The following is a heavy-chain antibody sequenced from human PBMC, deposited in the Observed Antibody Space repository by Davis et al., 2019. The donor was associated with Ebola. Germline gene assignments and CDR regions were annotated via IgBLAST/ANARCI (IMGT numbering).Heavy chain of an antibody. CDR2: IYPGDSDI. Sequence: KISCKGSGYSFTSYWIAWVRQMPGKGLEWMGIIYPGDSDIRYSPSFRGQVTISADKSFSTAYLQWSGLKASDTAMYYCARMGKSYYDSLWDYWGQGTLVTVSS. D-gene: IGHD3-10*01. CDR1: GYSFTSYW. J-gene: IGHJ4*02. CDR3: ARMGKSYYDSLWDY. V-gene: IGHV5-51*01.